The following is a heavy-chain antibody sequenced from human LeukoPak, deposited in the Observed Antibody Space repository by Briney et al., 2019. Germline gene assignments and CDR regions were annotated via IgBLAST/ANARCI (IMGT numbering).Heavy chain of an antibody. V-gene: IGHV4-59*01. CDR3: ARETYGGNPEIRY. CDR2: IYYSGST. Sequence: SETLSLTCTVSGGSISSYYWSWIRQPPGKGLEWIGYIYYSGSTNYNPSLKSRVTISVDTSKNQFSLKLSSVTAADTAVYYCARETYGGNPEIRYWGQGTLVTVSS. J-gene: IGHJ4*02. D-gene: IGHD4-23*01. CDR1: GGSISSYY.